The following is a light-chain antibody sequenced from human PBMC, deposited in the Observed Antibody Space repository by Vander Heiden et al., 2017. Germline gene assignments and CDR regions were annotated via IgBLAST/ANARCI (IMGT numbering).Light chain of an antibody. CDR3: QSWDSNNVI. CDR2: QDD. Sequence: SYEVTQPPSLSVSPGQTARFTCSGHNLYRKYVSWYQQRPGQSPLLVLYQDDKRPSGIPERFSGSNSGNTATLTISGTQSMDEADYYCQSWDSNNVIFGGGTSLTVL. CDR1: NLYRKY. J-gene: IGLJ2*01. V-gene: IGLV3-1*01.